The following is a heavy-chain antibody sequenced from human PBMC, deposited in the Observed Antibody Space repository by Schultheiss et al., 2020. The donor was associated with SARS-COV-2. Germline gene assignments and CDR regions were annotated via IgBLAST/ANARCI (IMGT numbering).Heavy chain of an antibody. J-gene: IGHJ2*01. Sequence: SLRLSCTGSGFTFGDYAMGWVRQAPGKGLEWVGFIRSKAYGGTTEDAASVSGRFTISRDAAKSIAYLQMTSLKSEDTAVYYCTRDGFVLDLWGRGTLVTVSS. CDR3: TRDGFVLDL. V-gene: IGHV3-49*04. CDR1: GFTFGDYA. D-gene: IGHD3-10*01. CDR2: IRSKAYGGTT.